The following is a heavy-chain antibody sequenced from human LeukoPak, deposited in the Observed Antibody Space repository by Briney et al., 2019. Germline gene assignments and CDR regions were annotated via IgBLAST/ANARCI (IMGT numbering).Heavy chain of an antibody. J-gene: IGHJ4*02. V-gene: IGHV4-39*07. CDR2: IYYSGST. Sequence: SETLSLTCTVSGGSISSSSYYWGWIRQPPGKGLEWIGRIYYSGSTYYNPSLKSRVTISVDTSKNQFSLKLSSVTAADTAVYYCVSGTTFLDYWGQGTLVTVSS. CDR1: GGSISSSSYY. CDR3: VSGTTFLDY. D-gene: IGHD1-7*01.